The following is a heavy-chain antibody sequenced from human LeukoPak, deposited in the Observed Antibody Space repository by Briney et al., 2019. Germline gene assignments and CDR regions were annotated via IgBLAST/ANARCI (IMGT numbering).Heavy chain of an antibody. CDR2: IGLSGTTI. J-gene: IGHJ4*02. V-gene: IGHV3-48*04. D-gene: IGHD6-6*01. Sequence: GGSLRLSCAVSGFTFSSFTMNWVRQAPGKGLEWVSYIGLSGTTIYYADSVKGRFTISRDNAKNSLYLQMNSLRAEDTAVYYCARRQTADQYSSSDYWGQGTLVTVSS. CDR3: ARRQTADQYSSSDY. CDR1: GFTFSSFT.